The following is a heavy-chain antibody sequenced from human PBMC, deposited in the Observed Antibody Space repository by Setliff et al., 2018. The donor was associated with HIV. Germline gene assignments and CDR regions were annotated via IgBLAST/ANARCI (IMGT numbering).Heavy chain of an antibody. D-gene: IGHD3-22*01. J-gene: IGHJ4*02. CDR1: GGSISSGDYF. Sequence: SETLSLTCTVSGGSISSGDYFLSWIRQAPGTGLEWIGCIYYSGSAYYNPSLQRRVTISVDTSKNQFSLNLSSVAAADTAVYYCARHFYGYYGSNGLPIQYWGQGTLVTVSS. CDR2: IYYSGSA. CDR3: ARHFYGYYGSNGLPIQY. V-gene: IGHV4-30-4*08.